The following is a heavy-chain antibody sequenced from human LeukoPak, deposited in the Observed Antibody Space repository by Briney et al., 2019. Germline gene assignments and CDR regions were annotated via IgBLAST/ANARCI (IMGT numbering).Heavy chain of an antibody. CDR3: ARWNEYYESSKYNYYMDV. V-gene: IGHV1-18*04. CDR2: ISGYNGKT. Sequence: ASVKVSCKASGYTFTGYYMHWVRQAPGQGLEWMGWISGYNGKTKYAEKFQGRVTMTTDTSTNTAYMELRSLRSDDTAVYYCARWNEYYESSKYNYYMDVWDKGTTVTISS. D-gene: IGHD3-22*01. CDR1: GYTFTGYY. J-gene: IGHJ6*03.